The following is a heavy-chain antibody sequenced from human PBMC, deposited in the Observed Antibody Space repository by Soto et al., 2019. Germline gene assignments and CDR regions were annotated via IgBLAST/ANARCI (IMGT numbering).Heavy chain of an antibody. CDR3: ARGVGSGTYYNQYNWFDP. J-gene: IGHJ5*02. D-gene: IGHD3-10*01. CDR2: IIPILGIA. CDR1: GGTFSSYT. Sequence: SVKVSCKASGGTFSSYTISWVRQAPGQGLEWMGRIIPILGIANHAQKLQGRVTMTTDTSTSTAYMELRSLRSDDTAVYYCARGVGSGTYYNQYNWFDPWGQGTLVTVSS. V-gene: IGHV1-69*02.